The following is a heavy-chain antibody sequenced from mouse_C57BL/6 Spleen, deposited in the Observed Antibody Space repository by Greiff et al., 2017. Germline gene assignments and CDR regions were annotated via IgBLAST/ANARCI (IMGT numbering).Heavy chain of an antibody. CDR2: IDPENGDT. D-gene: IGHD2-1*01. V-gene: IGHV14-4*01. CDR3: TTGGNYKWFAY. Sequence: EVKLMESGAELVRPGASVKLSCTASGFNIKDDYMHWVKQRPEQGLEWIGWIDPENGDTEYASKFQGKATITADTSSNTAYLQLSSLTSEDTAVYYCTTGGNYKWFAYWGQGTLVTVSA. CDR1: GFNIKDDY. J-gene: IGHJ3*01.